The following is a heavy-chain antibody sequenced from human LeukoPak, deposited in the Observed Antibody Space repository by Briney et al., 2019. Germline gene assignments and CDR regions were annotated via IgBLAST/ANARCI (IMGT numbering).Heavy chain of an antibody. D-gene: IGHD5-24*01. CDR3: AKDIQLST. CDR2: IGASGEST. CDR1: GFTFSAAA. Sequence: GGSLRLSCAASGFTFSAAAMTWVRQAPGKGLEWVSLIGASGESTYYADSVKGRFTISRDNSKNTLSLQMNSLRVEDTAMYFCAKDIQLSTWGLGPMVTVSS. J-gene: IGHJ3*01. V-gene: IGHV3-23*01.